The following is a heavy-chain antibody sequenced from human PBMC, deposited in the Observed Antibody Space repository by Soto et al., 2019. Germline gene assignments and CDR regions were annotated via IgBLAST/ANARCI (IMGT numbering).Heavy chain of an antibody. CDR2: SFYTGSI. CDR1: GGPVSSYY. Sequence: QVQLQESGPGLVKPSETLSLTCNVSGGPVSSYYWSWIRQPPGKVLEWIGYSFYTGSINFNPSLKSRVTMSVDTSKNQCSLELSSVTAADTAVYYGASGRGMVDYLLVYWGQGTLVTVAS. CDR3: ASGRGMVDYLLVY. D-gene: IGHD2-8*01. J-gene: IGHJ4*02. V-gene: IGHV4-59*02.